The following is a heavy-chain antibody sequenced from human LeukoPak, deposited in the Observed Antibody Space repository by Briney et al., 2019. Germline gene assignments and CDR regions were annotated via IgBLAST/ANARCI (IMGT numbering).Heavy chain of an antibody. CDR1: GFTFNNYA. CDR3: ASLDYFDSSDYGDY. CDR2: ISGSGGSI. D-gene: IGHD3-22*01. V-gene: IGHV3-23*01. J-gene: IGHJ4*02. Sequence: GGSLRLSCAASGFTFNNYAMSWVRQAPGKGLEWVSAISGSGGSIYYADSVKGRFTISRDNSKNTLYLQMNSLRAEDTALYYCASLDYFDSSDYGDYWGQGNLVTVSS.